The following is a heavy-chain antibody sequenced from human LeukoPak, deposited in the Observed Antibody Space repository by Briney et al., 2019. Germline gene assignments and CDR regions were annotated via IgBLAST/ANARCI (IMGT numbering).Heavy chain of an antibody. CDR1: GGSISSYY. D-gene: IGHD3-22*01. CDR2: IYHSGST. Sequence: SETLSLTCTVSGGSISSYYWSWIRQPPGKGLEWIGYIYHSGSTYYNPSLKSRVTISVDRSKNQFSLKLSSVTAADTAVYYCARGMGSITMIVVVSGFDYWGQGTLVTVSS. J-gene: IGHJ4*02. CDR3: ARGMGSITMIVVVSGFDY. V-gene: IGHV4-59*12.